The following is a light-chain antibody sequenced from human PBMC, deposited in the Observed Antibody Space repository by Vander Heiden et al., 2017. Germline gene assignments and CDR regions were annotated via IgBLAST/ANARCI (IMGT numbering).Light chain of an antibody. V-gene: IGLV1-44*01. CDR1: RSNIGSKT. CDR3: AAWDDSLNGLV. CDR2: SNN. J-gene: IGLJ3*02. Sequence: HSVLTQPPSASGTPGQRGTISCAGSRSNIGSKTVNWYQQLPGTAPELLVYSNNQRPSGVPDRFSGSKSGTSASLAISGLQSEDEADYYCAAWDDSLNGLVFGGGTKLTVL.